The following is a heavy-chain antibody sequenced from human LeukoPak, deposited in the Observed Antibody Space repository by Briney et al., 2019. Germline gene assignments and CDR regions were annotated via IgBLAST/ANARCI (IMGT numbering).Heavy chain of an antibody. CDR2: IYTSGST. Sequence: PSQTLSLTCTVSGGSISSGSYYWSWIRQPAGKGLEWIGRIYTSGSTNYNPSLKSRVTISVDTSKNQFSLKLSSVTAADTAVYYCAGDTAMARIDYWGQGTLATVSS. CDR1: GGSISSGSYY. D-gene: IGHD5-18*01. J-gene: IGHJ4*02. V-gene: IGHV4-61*02. CDR3: AGDTAMARIDY.